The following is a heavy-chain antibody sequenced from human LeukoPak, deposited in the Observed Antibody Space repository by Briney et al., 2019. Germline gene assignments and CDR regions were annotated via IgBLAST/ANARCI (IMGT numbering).Heavy chain of an antibody. J-gene: IGHJ5*02. CDR1: GFTFSDYY. CDR2: ISYDGSNK. V-gene: IGHV3-30*18. D-gene: IGHD6-19*01. CDR3: AKDPIRASHIAVAGRETYNWFDP. Sequence: GWSLRLSCAASGFTFSDYYMSWIRQAPGKGLEWVAVISYDGSNKYYADSVKGRFTISRDNSKNTLYLQMNSLRAEDTAVYYCAKDPIRASHIAVAGRETYNWFDPWGQGTLVTVSS.